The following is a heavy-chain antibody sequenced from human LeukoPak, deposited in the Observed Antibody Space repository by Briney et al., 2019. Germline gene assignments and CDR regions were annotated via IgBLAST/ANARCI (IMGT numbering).Heavy chain of an antibody. CDR3: ARYYSDIGAFDI. CDR2: ISHSGST. V-gene: IGHV4-38-2*01. Sequence: SETLSLTCAVYGGSFSGYYWVWIRQPPGKGLEWIGSISHSGSTYYNPSLKSRVIISVDTSKNQFSLKLSSVTAADTAVYYCARYYSDIGAFDIWGQGTMVTVSS. D-gene: IGHD4-17*01. J-gene: IGHJ3*02. CDR1: GGSFSGYY.